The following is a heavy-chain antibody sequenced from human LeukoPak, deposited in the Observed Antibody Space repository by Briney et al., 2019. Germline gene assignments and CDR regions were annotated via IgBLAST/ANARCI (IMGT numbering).Heavy chain of an antibody. CDR3: ARHYRGLLWFGELLLNWFDP. CDR2: INHSGST. CDR1: GGSFSGYY. Sequence: SETLSLTCAVYGGSFSGYYWSWIRQPPGKGLEWIGEINHSGSTNYNPSLKSRVTISVDTSKNQFSLKLSSVTAADTAVYYCARHYRGLLWFGELLLNWFDPWGQGTLVTVSS. J-gene: IGHJ5*02. D-gene: IGHD3-10*01. V-gene: IGHV4-34*01.